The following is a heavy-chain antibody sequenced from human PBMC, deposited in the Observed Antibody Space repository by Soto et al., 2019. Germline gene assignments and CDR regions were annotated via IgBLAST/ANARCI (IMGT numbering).Heavy chain of an antibody. Sequence: QVQLVQSGAEVKNPGASVKVSCKASGYTFTRYGIGWARQAPGQGLEWMGWINTYNGNTNYAQNVQCSATLTTDTSTSTAYMELRSLRSNATAIYYCAMVDVYVTPSPQDVWGQGTTVIVSS. D-gene: IGHD3-16*01. J-gene: IGHJ6*02. CDR1: GYTFTRYG. V-gene: IGHV1-18*01. CDR3: AMVDVYVTPSPQDV. CDR2: INTYNGNT.